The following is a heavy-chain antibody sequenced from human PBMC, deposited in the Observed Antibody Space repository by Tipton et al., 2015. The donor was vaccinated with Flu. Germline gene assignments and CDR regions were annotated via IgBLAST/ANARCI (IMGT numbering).Heavy chain of an antibody. V-gene: IGHV4-39*07. CDR2: IYYSGST. J-gene: IGHJ4*02. CDR1: GGSISSSSYY. CDR3: ARFISIAAVADY. D-gene: IGHD6-13*01. Sequence: TLSLTCTVSGGSISSSSYYWGWIRQPPGKGLEWIGSIYYSGSTYYNPSLKSRVTISVDTSKNQFSLKLSSVTAADTAVYYCARFISIAAVADYWGRGTLVTVSS.